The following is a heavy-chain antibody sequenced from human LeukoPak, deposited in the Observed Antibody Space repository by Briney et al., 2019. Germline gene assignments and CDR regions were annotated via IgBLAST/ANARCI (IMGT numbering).Heavy chain of an antibody. J-gene: IGHJ3*01. D-gene: IGHD3-10*02. CDR3: AREISMFVNAFDL. Sequence: SGGSLRLSCAASGFTFSNSGMHWVRQAPGKGLEWVAVIWDDGSNEYYADAVKGRFIISRDNSKNTVHLQMNSLRVEDTSVYYCAREISMFVNAFDLWGQGTLVAVSS. V-gene: IGHV3-33*01. CDR1: GFTFSNSG. CDR2: IWDDGSNE.